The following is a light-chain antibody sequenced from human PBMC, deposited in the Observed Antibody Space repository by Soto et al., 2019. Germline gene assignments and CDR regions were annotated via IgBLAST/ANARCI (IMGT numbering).Light chain of an antibody. CDR1: QGINNY. V-gene: IGKV1-9*01. CDR2: AAS. CDR3: QQLNSYPRIT. J-gene: IGKJ5*01. Sequence: DLQLTQSPSFLSASVGDRVTITCRASQGINNYLAWYQQKPGKAPKLLIYAASTLQSGVPSRFSGSGSGTEFTLTISSLQPEDFATYYCQQLNSYPRITFGQGTRLEIK.